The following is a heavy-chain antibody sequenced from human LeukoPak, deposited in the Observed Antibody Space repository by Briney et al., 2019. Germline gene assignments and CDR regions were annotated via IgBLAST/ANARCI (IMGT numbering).Heavy chain of an antibody. D-gene: IGHD3-10*01. J-gene: IGHJ6*02. CDR2: ISWNSGSI. Sequence: GGSLRLSCAASGFTFDDYAMHWVRQAPWKGLEWVSGISWNSGSIGYADSVKGRFTISRDNAKNSLYLQMNSLRAEDTALYYCAKGISPGSAYGMDVWGQGTTVTVSS. V-gene: IGHV3-9*01. CDR3: AKGISPGSAYGMDV. CDR1: GFTFDDYA.